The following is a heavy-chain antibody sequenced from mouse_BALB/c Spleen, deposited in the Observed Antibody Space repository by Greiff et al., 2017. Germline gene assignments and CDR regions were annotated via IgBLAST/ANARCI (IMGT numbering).Heavy chain of an antibody. Sequence: EVKLQESGGGLVQPGESLKLSCESNEYEFPSHDMSWVRKTPEKRLELVAAINSDGGSTYYPDTMERRFIISRDNTKKTLYLQMSSLRSEDTALYYCARGEGKVPWFAYWGQGTLVTVSA. CDR2: INSDGGST. CDR3: ARGEGKVPWFAY. V-gene: IGHV5-2*01. CDR1: EYEFPSHD. J-gene: IGHJ3*01.